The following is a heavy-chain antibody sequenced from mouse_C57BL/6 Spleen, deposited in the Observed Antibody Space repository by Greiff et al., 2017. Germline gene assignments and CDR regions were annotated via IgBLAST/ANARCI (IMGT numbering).Heavy chain of an antibody. Sequence: QVTLKESGAELARPGASVKLSCKASGYTFTSYGISWVKQRTGQGLEWIGEIYPRSGNTYYNEKFKGKATLTADKSSSTAYMELRSLTSEDSAVYFCARPGNYFDYWGQGTTLTVSS. V-gene: IGHV1-81*01. J-gene: IGHJ2*01. D-gene: IGHD4-1*01. CDR2: IYPRSGNT. CDR1: GYTFTSYG. CDR3: ARPGNYFDY.